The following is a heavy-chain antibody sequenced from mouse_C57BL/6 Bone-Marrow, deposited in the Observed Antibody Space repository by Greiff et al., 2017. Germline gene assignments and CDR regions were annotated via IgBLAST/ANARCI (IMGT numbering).Heavy chain of an antibody. J-gene: IGHJ2*01. Sequence: VQLQQPGAELVKPGASVKMSCKASGYTFTSYWITWVKQRPGQGLEWIGDIYPGSGSTNYNEKCKGKATLTVDTSSSTVYLQLSSLTSEDAAVSYFANIDYDYDFDYWGQGTTLTVSS. CDR1: GYTFTSYW. D-gene: IGHD2-4*01. CDR2: IYPGSGST. CDR3: ANIDYDYDFDY. V-gene: IGHV1-55*01.